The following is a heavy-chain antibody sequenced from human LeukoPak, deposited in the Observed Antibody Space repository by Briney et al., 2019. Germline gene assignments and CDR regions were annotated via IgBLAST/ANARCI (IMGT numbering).Heavy chain of an antibody. CDR1: GFTFNTYG. CDR3: AKYVIQQLRSSGYDYFDY. Sequence: GGSLRLSCAASGFTFNTYGMSWVRQAPGKGLEWVSGISASGGSTYYADSVKGRFNISRDNFKNTLYLQLNSLRAEDTAVYYCAKYVIQQLRSSGYDYFDYWGQGTLVTVSS. J-gene: IGHJ4*02. D-gene: IGHD5-12*01. V-gene: IGHV3-23*01. CDR2: ISASGGST.